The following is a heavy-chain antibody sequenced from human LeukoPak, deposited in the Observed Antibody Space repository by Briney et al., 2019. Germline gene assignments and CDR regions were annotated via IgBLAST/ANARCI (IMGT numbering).Heavy chain of an antibody. Sequence: ASVKVSRKASGYTFTSYGIGWVRQAPGQGLEWMGWISTYSGNTNYAQKLQGRVTMTTDTSTSTAYVELRSLRSDDTAVYYCARTNNNWFDPWGQGTLVTVSS. CDR2: ISTYSGNT. CDR3: ARTNNNWFDP. V-gene: IGHV1-18*01. CDR1: GYTFTSYG. J-gene: IGHJ5*02.